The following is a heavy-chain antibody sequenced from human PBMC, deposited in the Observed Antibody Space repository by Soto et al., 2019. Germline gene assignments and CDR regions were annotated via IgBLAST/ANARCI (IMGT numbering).Heavy chain of an antibody. CDR1: GFTFSTFD. Sequence: GGSLRLSCAASGFTFSTFDMSWVRQAPGKGLEWVSVIIGTDGSTYYADSVRGRFTISRDNSKNTLFLLMNSLRAEDTAVYFCAKGAWLDYWGQGTLVTVSS. V-gene: IGHV3-23*01. J-gene: IGHJ4*02. CDR2: IIGTDGST. CDR3: AKGAWLDY.